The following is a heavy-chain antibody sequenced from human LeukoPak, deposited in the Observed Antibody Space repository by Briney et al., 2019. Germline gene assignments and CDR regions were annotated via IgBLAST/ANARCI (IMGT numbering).Heavy chain of an antibody. J-gene: IGHJ4*02. CDR3: AGVRSTVGWRSFDY. CDR2: SYYTGSP. V-gene: IGHV4-59*08. CDR1: GSISSYY. Sequence: KASETLSLTCTVSGSISSYYWSRIRQPPGKGLEWIGHSYYTGSPNYNPSLKSRVTISVDTPKNQFSLKLSSVTAADTAVYYCAGVRSTVGWRSFDYWGQGTLVTVSS. D-gene: IGHD4-23*01.